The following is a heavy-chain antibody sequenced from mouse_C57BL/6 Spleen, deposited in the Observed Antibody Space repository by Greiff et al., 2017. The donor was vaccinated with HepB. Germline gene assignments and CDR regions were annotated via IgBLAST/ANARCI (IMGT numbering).Heavy chain of an antibody. CDR3: ARSSYAIDY. J-gene: IGHJ4*01. Sequence: EVKLMESGGGLVKPGGSLKLSCAASGFTFSDYGMHWVRQAPEKGLEWVAYISSGSSTIYYADTVKGRFTISRDNAKNTLFLQMPSLRSEDTAMYYCARSSYAIDYWGQGTSVTVSS. CDR1: GFTFSDYG. D-gene: IGHD6-1*01. V-gene: IGHV5-17*01. CDR2: ISSGSSTI.